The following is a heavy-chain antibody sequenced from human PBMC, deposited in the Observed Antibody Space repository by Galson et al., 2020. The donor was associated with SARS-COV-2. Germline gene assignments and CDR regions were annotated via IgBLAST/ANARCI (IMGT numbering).Heavy chain of an antibody. CDR1: GGTFSSYA. CDR3: ARARIIIRGLMTPSEYYFGMDV. V-gene: IGHV1-69*06. Sequence: SVKVSCKASGGTFSSYAFNWVRKAPGQGLEWMGGIIPLFEAPNYAQRFKDRIPMTADKSTSTVYMELSSLRSEDTAVYFCARARIIIRGLMTPSEYYFGMDVWGQGTTVTVSS. D-gene: IGHD3-10*01. CDR2: IIPLFEAP. J-gene: IGHJ6*02.